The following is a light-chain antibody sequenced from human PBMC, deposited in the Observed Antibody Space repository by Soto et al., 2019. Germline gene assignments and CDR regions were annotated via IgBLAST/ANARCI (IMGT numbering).Light chain of an antibody. CDR1: QSVSSSY. CDR3: QQYGSSPYT. V-gene: IGKV3-20*01. J-gene: IGKJ2*01. CDR2: ASS. Sequence: EVVLTQSPGTLSLSPGERATLSCRASQSVSSSYLAWYQQKPGQAPRLLIYASSNRATGIPDRFSGSGSGTDFTLTIGRLEPEDFAVYYCQQYGSSPYTFGQGTKLEIK.